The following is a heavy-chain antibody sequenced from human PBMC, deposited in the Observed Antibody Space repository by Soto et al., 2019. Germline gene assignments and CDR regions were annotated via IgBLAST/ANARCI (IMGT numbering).Heavy chain of an antibody. CDR3: AGVRDFWSGFAGGMDV. V-gene: IGHV1-69*01. CDR1: GGTFSSYA. J-gene: IGHJ6*02. CDR2: IIPIFGTA. D-gene: IGHD3-3*01. Sequence: QVQLVQSGAEVKKPGSSVKVSCKASGGTFSSYAISWVQQAPGQGLEGMGGIIPIFGTANYAQKFQGRVTITADESTSTAYMELSSLRSEDTAVYYCAGVRDFWSGFAGGMDVWGQGTTVTVSS.